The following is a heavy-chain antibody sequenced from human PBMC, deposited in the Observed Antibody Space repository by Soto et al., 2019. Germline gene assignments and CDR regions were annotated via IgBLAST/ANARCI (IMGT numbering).Heavy chain of an antibody. Sequence: QVQLVQSGAEVKKPGSSVKVSCKASGGTFSSYTIIWVRQAPGQGLEWMGRIIPILGIANYAQKFQGRVTITADKSTSTAYMELSSLRSEDTAVYYCARRREVYRNYGPGGFDPWGQGTLVTVSS. D-gene: IGHD4-4*01. V-gene: IGHV1-69*02. CDR1: GGTFSSYT. CDR3: ARRREVYRNYGPGGFDP. CDR2: IIPILGIA. J-gene: IGHJ5*02.